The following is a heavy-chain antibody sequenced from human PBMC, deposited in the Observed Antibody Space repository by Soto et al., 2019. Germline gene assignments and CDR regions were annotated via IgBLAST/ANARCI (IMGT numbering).Heavy chain of an antibody. J-gene: IGHJ6*02. V-gene: IGHV3-9*01. CDR2: ISWNSGSI. CDR3: AKDIVYYYYYGMDV. Sequence: GGSLRLSCAASGFTFDDYAMHWVRQAPGKGLEWVSGISWNSGSIDYADSVKGRFTISRDNAKNSLYLQMNSLRAEDTALYYCAKDIVYYYYYGMDVWGQGTTVTVSS. CDR1: GFTFDDYA.